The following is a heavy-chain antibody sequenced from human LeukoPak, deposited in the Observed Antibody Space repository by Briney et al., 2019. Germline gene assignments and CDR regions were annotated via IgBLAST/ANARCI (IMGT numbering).Heavy chain of an antibody. V-gene: IGHV4-39*07. CDR2: IYHSGST. CDR1: GGSISSSSYY. J-gene: IGHJ3*02. Sequence: SETLSLTCTVSGGSISSSSYYWGWIRQPPGKGLEWIGSIYHSGSTYYNPSLKSRVTISVDRSKNQFSLKLSSVTAADTAVYYCARVRDGYNNGAFDIWGQGIMVTVSS. D-gene: IGHD5-24*01. CDR3: ARVRDGYNNGAFDI.